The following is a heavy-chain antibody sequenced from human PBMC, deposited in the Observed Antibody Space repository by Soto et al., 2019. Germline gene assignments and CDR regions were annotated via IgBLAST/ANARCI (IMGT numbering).Heavy chain of an antibody. CDR3: TRAYGAETFDF. V-gene: IGHV1-8*02. CDR2: MNPNSGNT. Sequence: ASVKVSCRASGYTFNNYDIHWVRQAPGHGLEWMGWMNPNSGNTGYALNFRGRVTMTQNTAIGTAYMELSSLRSDDTATYYCTRAYGAETFDFWGQGTRVTVSS. D-gene: IGHD3-10*01. J-gene: IGHJ5*01. CDR1: GYTFNNYD.